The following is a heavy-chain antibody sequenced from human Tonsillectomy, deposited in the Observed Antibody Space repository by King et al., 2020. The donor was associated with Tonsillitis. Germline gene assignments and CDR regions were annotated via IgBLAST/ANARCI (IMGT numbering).Heavy chain of an antibody. D-gene: IGHD1-1*01. J-gene: IGHJ5*02. CDR3: AIQAAYNWNLHWFDP. V-gene: IGHV4-39*01. CDR1: GGSVSNSYYY. Sequence: QLQESGPGLVKPSETLSLTCTVSGGSVSNSYYYWGWIRQPPEKGLEWIGSIYYSGSTYYNPPPKSPVTISVDTSKNHVSLELTSVTAADTAVYYCAIQAAYNWNLHWFDPWGQGTLVTVSS. CDR2: IYYSGST.